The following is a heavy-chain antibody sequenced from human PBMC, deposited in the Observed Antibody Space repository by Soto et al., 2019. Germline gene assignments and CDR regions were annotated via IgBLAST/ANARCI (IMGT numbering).Heavy chain of an antibody. V-gene: IGHV1-69*13. CDR3: AKNPDNYYYGMDV. Sequence: SVKVSCKASGGTFSSYAISWLRQAPGQGLEWMGGIIPIFGTANYAQKFQGRVTITADESTSTAYMELSSLRSEDTAVYYCAKNPDNYYYGMDVWGQGTTVTVSS. CDR2: IIPIFGTA. J-gene: IGHJ6*02. CDR1: GGTFSSYA.